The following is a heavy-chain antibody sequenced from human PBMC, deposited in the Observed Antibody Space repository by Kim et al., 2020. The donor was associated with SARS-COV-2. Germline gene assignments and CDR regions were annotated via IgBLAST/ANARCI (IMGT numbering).Heavy chain of an antibody. CDR1: GGSFSGYY. D-gene: IGHD5-18*01. CDR2: INHSGST. J-gene: IGHJ6*04. CDR3: ARWGRSYGYPESNKHPYYYTGMAA. V-gene: IGHV4-34*01. Sequence: SETLSLTCAVYGGSFSGYYWSWIRQPPGKGLEWIGEINHSGSTNYNPSLKSRVTISVDTSKNQFSLKLSSVTAADTAVYYCARWGRSYGYPESNKHPYYYTGMAAGGKGPTV.